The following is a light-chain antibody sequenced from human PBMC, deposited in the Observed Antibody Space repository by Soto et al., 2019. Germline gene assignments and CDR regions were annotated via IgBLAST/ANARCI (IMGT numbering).Light chain of an antibody. J-gene: IGKJ4*01. V-gene: IGKV3-11*01. CDR3: QQRSNWPPSLT. CDR1: QSVSSY. CDR2: DAS. Sequence: EIVLTQSPATLSLSPGERATLSCRASQSVSSYLAWYQQKPGQAPRLLIYDASNRATGIPARFSGSGSGTDFTLTISSLEPEDFAVYYCQQRSNWPPSLTFGGGTNVDI.